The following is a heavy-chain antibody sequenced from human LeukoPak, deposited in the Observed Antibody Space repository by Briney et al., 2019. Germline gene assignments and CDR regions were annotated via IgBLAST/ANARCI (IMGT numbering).Heavy chain of an antibody. CDR1: GDSVSSAAYS. D-gene: IGHD1/OR15-1a*01. Sequence: PSETLSLTCAVSGDSVSSAAYSWSWIRQPPGKGLEWVGQIYNSGSTYYNPSLRSRATISLDRSKKQFSLKLSSMTAADTAVYYCARNNSHYGLDVWGQGTTVTVSS. CDR3: ARNNSHYGLDV. J-gene: IGHJ6*02. V-gene: IGHV4-30-2*01. CDR2: IYNSGST.